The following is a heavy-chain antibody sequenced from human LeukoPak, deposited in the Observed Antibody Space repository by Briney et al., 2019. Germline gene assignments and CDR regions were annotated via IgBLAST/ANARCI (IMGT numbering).Heavy chain of an antibody. CDR2: ITNSGRST. Sequence: PGGSLRLSCEASGFSLSTYFISWIRQAPGKGLEWVSYITNSGRSTKYADAVKGRFTMSRDNAKQSVYLEMTDLRAEGTAVYYCAREASGYYHVFDAWGQGTRVTVSS. CDR3: AREASGYYHVFDA. J-gene: IGHJ4*02. V-gene: IGHV3-11*04. D-gene: IGHD3-3*01. CDR1: GFSLSTYF.